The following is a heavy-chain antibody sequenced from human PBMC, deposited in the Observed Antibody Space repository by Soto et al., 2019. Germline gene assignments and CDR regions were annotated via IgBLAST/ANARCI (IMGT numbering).Heavy chain of an antibody. Sequence: GGSLRLSCAASGFTFSSYVMSWVRQSPGKGLEWEWVSAITGSGGDTYIADSVKGRLTESRDNTKNTLYPQMNSLKAEDTAVYYGAKGSADTRPYYFDYWGQGALVTVSS. D-gene: IGHD6-13*01. CDR1: GFTFSSYV. CDR3: AKGSADTRPYYFDY. J-gene: IGHJ4*02. CDR2: ITGSGGDT. V-gene: IGHV3-23*01.